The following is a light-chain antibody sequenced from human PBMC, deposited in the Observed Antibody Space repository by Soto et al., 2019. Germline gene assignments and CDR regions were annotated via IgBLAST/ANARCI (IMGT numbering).Light chain of an antibody. J-gene: IGLJ1*01. CDR3: SSYTSSSTLYV. CDR2: DVT. CDR1: SSDVGGYNY. V-gene: IGLV2-11*01. Sequence: QSALPQTRSVSGSPGQSVTISCTGTSSDVGGYNYVSWYQHHPGKAPKLMIYDVTKRPSGVRDRFSASKSGNTASLTISGLQAEDEADYYCSSYTSSSTLYVFGTGTKVTVL.